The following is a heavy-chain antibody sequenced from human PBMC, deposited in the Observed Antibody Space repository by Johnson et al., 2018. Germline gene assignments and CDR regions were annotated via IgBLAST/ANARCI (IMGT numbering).Heavy chain of an antibody. CDR3: ARDRARRDSNSYGMDV. J-gene: IGHJ6*02. CDR1: GGTFSNYA. CDR2: IIPIFGTA. D-gene: IGHD4-11*01. V-gene: IGHV1-69*12. Sequence: QVQLVQSGAEVKKPGSSVKVSCKASGGTFSNYAISWVRQAPGPGLEWMGGIIPIFGTATYAQKFQGRVTIPADESTSTAYMELSSLRAEDTAVYYCARDRARRDSNSYGMDVWGQGTTVTVSS.